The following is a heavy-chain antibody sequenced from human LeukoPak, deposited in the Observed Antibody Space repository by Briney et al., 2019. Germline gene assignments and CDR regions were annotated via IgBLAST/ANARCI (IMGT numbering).Heavy chain of an antibody. D-gene: IGHD4/OR15-4a*01. Sequence: GESLKISCKASGYSFTTYWIGWVRQMPGKGLEWMGIIFPGDSNTRYSPSFQGQVTISVDKSTNTAYLQWHNLKASDTAMYYCARGSNANYYDWFDPWGQGTLVTVSS. V-gene: IGHV5-51*01. CDR2: IFPGDSNT. CDR1: GYSFTTYW. CDR3: ARGSNANYYDWFDP. J-gene: IGHJ5*02.